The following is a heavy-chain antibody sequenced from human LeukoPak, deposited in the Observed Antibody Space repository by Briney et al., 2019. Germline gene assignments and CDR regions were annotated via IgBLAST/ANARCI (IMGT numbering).Heavy chain of an antibody. CDR3: ARGLRTRGWGY. V-gene: IGHV4-34*01. CDR1: GGSLSGYY. D-gene: IGHD6-19*01. J-gene: IGHJ4*02. Sequence: SETLSLTCAVYGGSLSGYYWTWIRQPPGKGLEWIGEVNHRGSTNYTPSLKSRVTVSVDTSKNQFPLRLSSVTAADTAVCYCARGLRTRGWGYWGQGTLVTVSS. CDR2: VNHRGST.